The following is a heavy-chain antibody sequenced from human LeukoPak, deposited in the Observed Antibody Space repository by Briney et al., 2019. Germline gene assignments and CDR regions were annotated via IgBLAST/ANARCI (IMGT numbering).Heavy chain of an antibody. CDR1: GYTFTNYG. Sequence: ASVTVSCKASGYTFTNYGVSWVRQAPGQGLEWMGWITTYSGNTNYAEKFQGRVSMTTDTFTSTAYMELRSLRSDDTAVYYCARGTYDSSDYYQLKVSYYFDYWGQGTLVTVSP. CDR3: ARGTYDSSDYYQLKVSYYFDY. CDR2: ITTYSGNT. D-gene: IGHD3-22*01. J-gene: IGHJ4*02. V-gene: IGHV1-18*01.